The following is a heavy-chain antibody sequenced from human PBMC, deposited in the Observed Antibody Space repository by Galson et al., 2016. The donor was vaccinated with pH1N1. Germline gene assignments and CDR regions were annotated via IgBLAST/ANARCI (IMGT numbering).Heavy chain of an antibody. Sequence: SLRLSCAASGFIFSDYSMTWVRQAPGAGLEWVANIKHDASEKYYVDSVKGRFTISRDNAKKSLYLEMGSLRAEDTAVYYCARDLGSTGYLKYWGRGILVIVSA. CDR1: GFIFSDYS. CDR2: IKHDASEK. CDR3: ARDLGSTGYLKY. J-gene: IGHJ1*01. D-gene: IGHD3-9*01. V-gene: IGHV3-7*03.